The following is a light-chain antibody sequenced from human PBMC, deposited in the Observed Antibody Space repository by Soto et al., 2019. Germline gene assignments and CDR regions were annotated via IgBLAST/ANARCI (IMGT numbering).Light chain of an antibody. CDR3: SSYTSTSTPWV. CDR2: EVS. V-gene: IGLV2-14*01. J-gene: IGLJ3*02. Sequence: QSALTQPASVSGPPGQPITFFCSGTSSDVGAYKFVSWYRHHPGKAPQVMIYEVSNRPSGVSNRFSGSKSGNTASLTISGLQPEDEGDYYCSSYTSTSTPWVFGGGTKLTVL. CDR1: SSDVGAYKF.